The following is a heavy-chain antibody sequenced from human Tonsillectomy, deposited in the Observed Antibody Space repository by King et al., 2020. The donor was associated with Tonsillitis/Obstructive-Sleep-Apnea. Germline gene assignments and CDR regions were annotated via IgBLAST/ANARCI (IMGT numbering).Heavy chain of an antibody. CDR3: ANLLRQKLVFDAFDI. J-gene: IGHJ3*02. Sequence: VQLVESGGGLVQPGGSLRLSCAASGFTFSSYWMSWVRQAPGKGREWVAKIKKDGSEKYYVDSVKGRFTISRDNAKNSLYLQMNSLRAEDTAVYYCANLLRQKLVFDAFDIWGQGAMVTVSS. CDR2: IKKDGSEK. D-gene: IGHD6-13*01. CDR1: GFTFSSYW. V-gene: IGHV3-7*02.